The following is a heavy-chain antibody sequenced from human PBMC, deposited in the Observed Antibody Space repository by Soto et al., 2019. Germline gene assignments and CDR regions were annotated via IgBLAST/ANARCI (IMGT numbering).Heavy chain of an antibody. J-gene: IGHJ3*02. Sequence: GGSLRLSCAASGFTFSSYAMSWVRQAPGKGLEWVSAISGSGGSTYYADSVKGRFTISRDNSKNTLYLQMNSLRAEDTAVYYCAKGYYDILTGYSGAFDIWGQGTMVTVSS. CDR2: ISGSGGST. V-gene: IGHV3-23*01. CDR3: AKGYYDILTGYSGAFDI. D-gene: IGHD3-9*01. CDR1: GFTFSSYA.